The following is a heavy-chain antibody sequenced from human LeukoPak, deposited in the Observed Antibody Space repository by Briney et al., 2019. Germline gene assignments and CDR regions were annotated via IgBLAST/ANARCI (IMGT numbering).Heavy chain of an antibody. CDR2: ISPRGDST. CDR1: GYIFTNHF. CDR3: ARAGDQYFDL. Sequence: GASVKVSCKASGYIFTNHFVHWVRQAPGQGLEWMGIISPRGDSTTFAQKFVGRLTMTRDTSTSTVYMELSSLRSDDTAVYYCARAGDQYFDLWGQGTLVTVSS. D-gene: IGHD7-27*01. J-gene: IGHJ4*02. V-gene: IGHV1-46*01.